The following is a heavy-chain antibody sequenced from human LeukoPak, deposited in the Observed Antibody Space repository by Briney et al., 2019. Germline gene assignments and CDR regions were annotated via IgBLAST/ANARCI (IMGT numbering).Heavy chain of an antibody. CDR1: GFTFSSYG. CDR3: AKDSVLLRYYYDSRGPNWFDP. V-gene: IGHV3-30*02. CDR2: IRYDGSNK. D-gene: IGHD3-22*01. J-gene: IGHJ5*02. Sequence: PGGSLRLSCAASGFTFSSYGMHWVRQAPGKGLEWVAFIRYDGSNKYYADSVKGRFTISRDNSKNTLYLQMNSLRAEDTAVYYCAKDSVLLRYYYDSRGPNWFDPWGQGTLVTVSS.